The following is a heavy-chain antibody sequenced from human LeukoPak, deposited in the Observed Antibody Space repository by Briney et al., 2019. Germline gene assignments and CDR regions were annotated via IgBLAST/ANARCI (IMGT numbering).Heavy chain of an antibody. CDR3: AGIAVAGIPEFDY. D-gene: IGHD6-19*01. Sequence: ASVKVSCKASGYTFTSYAMHWVRQAPGQRLEWMGWINAGNGNTKYSQKFQGRVTITRDTSASTTYMELSSLRSEDTAVYYCAGIAVAGIPEFDYWGQGTLVTVSS. V-gene: IGHV1-3*01. J-gene: IGHJ4*02. CDR2: INAGNGNT. CDR1: GYTFTSYA.